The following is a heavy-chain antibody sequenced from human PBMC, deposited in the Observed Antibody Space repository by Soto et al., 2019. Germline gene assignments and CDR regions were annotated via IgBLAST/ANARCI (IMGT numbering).Heavy chain of an antibody. CDR2: MSPKSGGA. CDR3: ARRAETNGWNGFGADKYYFDF. Sequence: ASVKVSCKAGGYTFTDYYIQWVRQSPVQGLQYMGWMSPKSGGAAYAQKFRGRVTMTSDTSISTAHLQLSSLRSEDTAVYYCARRAETNGWNGFGADKYYFDFWGQGTLVTVSS. CDR1: GYTFTDYY. J-gene: IGHJ4*02. D-gene: IGHD1-1*01. V-gene: IGHV1-2*02.